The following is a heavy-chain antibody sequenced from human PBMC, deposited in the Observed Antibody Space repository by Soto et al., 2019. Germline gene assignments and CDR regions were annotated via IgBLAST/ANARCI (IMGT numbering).Heavy chain of an antibody. CDR1: GFTFSSYW. D-gene: IGHD2-15*01. CDR2: ISSSSSYI. CDR3: ARYCSGGSCYSNYYYGMDV. Sequence: GGSLRLSCAASGFTFSSYWMTWVRQAPGKGLEWVSSISSSSSYIYYADSVKGRFTISRDNAKNSLYLQMNSLRAEDTAVYYCARYCSGGSCYSNYYYGMDVWGQGTTVTVS. V-gene: IGHV3-21*01. J-gene: IGHJ6*02.